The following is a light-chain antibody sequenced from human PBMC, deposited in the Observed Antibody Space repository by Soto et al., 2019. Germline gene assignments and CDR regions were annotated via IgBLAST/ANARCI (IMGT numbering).Light chain of an antibody. V-gene: IGKV1-5*01. CDR1: QSISSW. CDR2: DAS. CDR3: QQYNSYWT. J-gene: IGKJ1*01. Sequence: DIQMTQSPSTLSASVGDRVTITCRASQSISSWLAWYQQKPGKAPKLLIYDASSLESGVPSRFSGRGSGTEFTRTISSLQPDDFATYYCQQYNSYWTFGQGTKVEIK.